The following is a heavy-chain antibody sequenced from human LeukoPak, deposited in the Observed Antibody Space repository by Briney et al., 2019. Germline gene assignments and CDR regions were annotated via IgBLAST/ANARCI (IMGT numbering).Heavy chain of an antibody. J-gene: IGHJ4*02. D-gene: IGHD4-17*01. CDR2: ISAYNGNT. CDR3: ARVTPENYVATVTTSGADD. CDR1: GYTFTSYG. Sequence: ASVKVSCKASGYTFTSYGISWVRQAPGQGLEWMGWISAYNGNTNYAQKLQGRVTMTTDTSTSTAYMELRSLRSDDTAVYYCARVTPENYVATVTTSGADDWGQGTLVTVSS. V-gene: IGHV1-18*01.